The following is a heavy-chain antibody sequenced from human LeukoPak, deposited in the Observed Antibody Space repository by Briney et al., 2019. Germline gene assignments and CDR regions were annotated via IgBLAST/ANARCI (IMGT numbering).Heavy chain of an antibody. D-gene: IGHD4-23*01. Sequence: GGSLRLSCVASGFAFSIYSLHWVRQAPGKGLEWVAVMSYDGSNKHYADSVKGRFSISRDMSKNTVFLQMAGLKTEDTAVYYCARGDYGGNPDYWGQGTLVTVSS. CDR1: GFAFSIYS. J-gene: IGHJ4*02. CDR3: ARGDYGGNPDY. V-gene: IGHV3-30*03. CDR2: MSYDGSNK.